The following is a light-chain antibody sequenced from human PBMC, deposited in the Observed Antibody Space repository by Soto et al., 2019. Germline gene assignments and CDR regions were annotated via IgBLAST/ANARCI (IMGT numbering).Light chain of an antibody. Sequence: QSALTQPASVSGSPGQSITISCTGTSNDIGGYNYVSWYQQHPGKAPKLIIYDVTDRPSGISARFSGSKSDNTASLTITGLQVEDEADYYCSSYARTSTHVVFGGGTKVTVL. CDR1: SNDIGGYNY. V-gene: IGLV2-14*03. J-gene: IGLJ2*01. CDR2: DVT. CDR3: SSYARTSTHVV.